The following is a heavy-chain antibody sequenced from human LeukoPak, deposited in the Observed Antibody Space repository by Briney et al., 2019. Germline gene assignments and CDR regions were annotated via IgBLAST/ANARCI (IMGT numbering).Heavy chain of an antibody. Sequence: GGSLRLSCAASGFTFSSYALSWVRQAPGKGLEWVSAISGSGGSTYYADSVKGRFTISRDNSKNTLYLQMNSLRAEDTAVYYCAKVRAGTFYYYYGMDVWGQGTTVTVSS. CDR3: AKVRAGTFYYYYGMDV. CDR1: GFTFSSYA. J-gene: IGHJ6*02. CDR2: ISGSGGST. V-gene: IGHV3-23*01. D-gene: IGHD6-13*01.